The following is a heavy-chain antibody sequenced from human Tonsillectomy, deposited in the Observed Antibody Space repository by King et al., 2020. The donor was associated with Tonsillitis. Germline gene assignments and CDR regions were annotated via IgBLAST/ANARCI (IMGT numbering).Heavy chain of an antibody. D-gene: IGHD1-7*01. CDR1: GFTFSSYS. CDR3: ARAPKNWNYVGNAFDP. J-gene: IGHJ5*02. Sequence: QLVQSGGGLVKPGGSLRLSCAASGFTFSSYSMNWVRQAPGKGLEWVSSISSGSIYIYYAELVRGRFNISRDNARNSLYLKMNNLRAEDTAVYYCARAPKNWNYVGNAFDPWGQGTLVTVSS. V-gene: IGHV3-21*01. CDR2: ISSGSIYI.